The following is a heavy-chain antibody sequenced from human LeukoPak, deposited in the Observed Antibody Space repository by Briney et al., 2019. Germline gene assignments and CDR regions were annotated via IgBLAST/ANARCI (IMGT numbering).Heavy chain of an antibody. CDR3: ARYWSYDSSGYYYSVLDI. CDR2: IYYSGST. J-gene: IGHJ3*02. Sequence: PSETLSLTCTFSGGSISSGGYYWSWIRQHPGKGLEWIGYIYYSGSTNYNPSLESRVTISVDTSKNQFSLKLSSVTAADTAVYYCARYWSYDSSGYYYSVLDIWGQGTMVTVSS. D-gene: IGHD3-22*01. CDR1: GGSISSGGYY. V-gene: IGHV4-31*03.